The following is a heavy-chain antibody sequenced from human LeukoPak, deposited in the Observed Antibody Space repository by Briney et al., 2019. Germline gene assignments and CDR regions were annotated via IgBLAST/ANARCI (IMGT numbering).Heavy chain of an antibody. Sequence: GGSLRLSCAASGFTVSSNYMSWVRQAPGKGLEWVSVISCSGGSTYYADSVKGRFTISRDNSKNTLYLQMNSLRAEDTAVYYCAREGDRAYDTPRGAFDIWGQGTMVTVSS. D-gene: IGHD3-22*01. J-gene: IGHJ3*02. CDR1: GFTVSSNY. CDR3: AREGDRAYDTPRGAFDI. V-gene: IGHV3-53*01. CDR2: ISCSGGST.